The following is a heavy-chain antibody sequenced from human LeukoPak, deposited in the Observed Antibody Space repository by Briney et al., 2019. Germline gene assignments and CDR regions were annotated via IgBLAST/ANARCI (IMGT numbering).Heavy chain of an antibody. CDR1: GYTFTRYY. Sequence: ASEKLSCKASGYTFTRYYIHWVRQAPGQGLEWMGIINASGGSTSNAQKFQGRVTMTRDTSTSTVYMEMSSLRSEDTAVYYCARAGVDWSNGMDVWGQGTPVTVSS. V-gene: IGHV1-46*01. D-gene: IGHD3-9*01. J-gene: IGHJ6*02. CDR2: INASGGST. CDR3: ARAGVDWSNGMDV.